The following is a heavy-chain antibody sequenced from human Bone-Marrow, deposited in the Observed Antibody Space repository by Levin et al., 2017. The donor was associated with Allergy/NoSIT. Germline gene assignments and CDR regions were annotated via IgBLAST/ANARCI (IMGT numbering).Heavy chain of an antibody. V-gene: IGHV4-31*03. Sequence: LRLSCTVSGGSISSGGYYWSWIRQHPGKGLEWIGYIYYSGSTYYNPSLKSRVTISVDTSKNQFSLKLSSVTAADTAVYYCARDAYPTGKFDYWGQGTLVTVSS. CDR1: GGSISSGGYY. CDR2: IYYSGST. D-gene: IGHD2-8*02. J-gene: IGHJ4*02. CDR3: ARDAYPTGKFDY.